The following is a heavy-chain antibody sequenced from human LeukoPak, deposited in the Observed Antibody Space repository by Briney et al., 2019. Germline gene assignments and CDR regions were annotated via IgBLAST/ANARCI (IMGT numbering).Heavy chain of an antibody. V-gene: IGHV3-23*01. D-gene: IGHD3-16*02. J-gene: IGHJ4*02. CDR2: ISGSGGST. Sequence: QTGGSLGLSCAASGFTFSSYAMSWVRQAPGKGLEWVSAISGSGGSTYYADSVKGRFTISRDNSKNTLYLQMNSLRAEDTAVYYCAKIYRLGELSDPPTNWGQGTLVTVSS. CDR1: GFTFSSYA. CDR3: AKIYRLGELSDPPTN.